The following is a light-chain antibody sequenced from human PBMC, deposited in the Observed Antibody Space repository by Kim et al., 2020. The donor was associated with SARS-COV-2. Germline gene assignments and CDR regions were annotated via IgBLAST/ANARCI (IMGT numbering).Light chain of an antibody. J-gene: IGKJ1*01. V-gene: IGKV3-15*01. CDR3: QQYDKWPRT. CDR1: QRVSSN. Sequence: VAPGEKATLACTASQRVSSNLAWYQQKPGQAPRLLLSGASARATGIPARFSGRGSGTDFTLTISSLQSEDFAVYYCQQYDKWPRTFGQGTKVDIK. CDR2: GAS.